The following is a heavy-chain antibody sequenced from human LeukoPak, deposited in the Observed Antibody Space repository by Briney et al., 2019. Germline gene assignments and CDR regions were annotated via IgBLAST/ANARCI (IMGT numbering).Heavy chain of an antibody. CDR2: ISYDGSDK. CDR1: GFTFSTYG. V-gene: IGHV3-30*18. CDR3: AKDLSGIVAMDV. J-gene: IGHJ6*02. Sequence: GGSLRLSCAASGFTFSTYGMHWVRQAPGKGLEWVAAISYDGSDKYYADSVKGRFTISRDNSKNTLDLQMNSLRAEDTAVYYCAKDLSGIVAMDVWGQGTTVTVSS. D-gene: IGHD1-26*01.